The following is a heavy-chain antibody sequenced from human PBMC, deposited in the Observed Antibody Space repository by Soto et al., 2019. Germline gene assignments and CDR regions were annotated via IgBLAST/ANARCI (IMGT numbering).Heavy chain of an antibody. CDR1: GGTFSSYA. J-gene: IGHJ4*02. CDR2: IIRIFHTA. Sequence: QVQLVQSGAEVKKPGSSVKVSCKASGGTFSSYAFSWVRQAPGLGLEWMGGIIRIFHTATYAQKCQGRVTITADESTSTAYMELISLTSDDTAVYYCVHRRDGYNSAFFDYWVQGTLVTVSS. V-gene: IGHV1-69*01. CDR3: VHRRDGYNSAFFDY. D-gene: IGHD5-12*01.